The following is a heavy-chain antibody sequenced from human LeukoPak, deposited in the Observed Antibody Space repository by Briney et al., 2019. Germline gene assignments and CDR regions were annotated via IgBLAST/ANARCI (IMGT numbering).Heavy chain of an antibody. Sequence: VASVKVSCKASGYTFTSYAMNWVRQAPGQGLEWMGWINTNTGNPTYAQGFTGRFVFSLDTSVSTAYLQISSLKAEDTAVYYCARSYYFDSSAYYLFDYWGQGTLVTVSS. V-gene: IGHV7-4-1*02. D-gene: IGHD3-22*01. CDR3: ARSYYFDSSAYYLFDY. CDR1: GYTFTSYA. J-gene: IGHJ4*02. CDR2: INTNTGNP.